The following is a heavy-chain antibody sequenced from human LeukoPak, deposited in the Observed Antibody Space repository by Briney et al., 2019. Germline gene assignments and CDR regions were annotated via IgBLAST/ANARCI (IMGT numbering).Heavy chain of an antibody. CDR1: EGTFNNVG. Sequence: ASVKVSCKTSEGTFNNVGLSWGRRAPGQRPEWMGWINAGNGNTEYSQKFQGRVTITRDTSASTAYMELSSLTSEDTAVYYCARGPRAAADDYWGQGTMVTVSS. CDR3: ARGPRAAADDY. V-gene: IGHV1-3*01. D-gene: IGHD6-13*01. J-gene: IGHJ4*02. CDR2: INAGNGNT.